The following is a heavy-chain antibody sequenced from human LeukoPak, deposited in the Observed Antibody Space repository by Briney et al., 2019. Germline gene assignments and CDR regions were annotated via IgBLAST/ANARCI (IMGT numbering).Heavy chain of an antibody. V-gene: IGHV5-51*01. Sequence: GESLKISCKGSGYSFPNYWIGWVRHMPGKGLVWVGIIYPGDSDTRYSPSFQGQVTISADKSISTAYLQWSSLKASDSAMYYCVRHGSSTWYSWFDPWGQGTLVTVSS. J-gene: IGHJ5*02. CDR3: VRHGSSTWYSWFDP. CDR1: GYSFPNYW. D-gene: IGHD6-13*01. CDR2: IYPGDSDT.